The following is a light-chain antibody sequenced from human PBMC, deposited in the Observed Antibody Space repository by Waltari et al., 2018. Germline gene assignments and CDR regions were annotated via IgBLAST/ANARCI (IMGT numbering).Light chain of an antibody. Sequence: QSALTQPRSVSGSPGQSVTISCTGTSSAVGGYNHFSWYQQHPGKAPKLMIYDVNKRPSGVPDRFSGSKSGNTASLTISGLQAEDEADYSCCSYTGSYTYVVFGGGTKLTVL. V-gene: IGLV2-11*01. CDR3: CSYTGSYTYVV. CDR2: DVN. CDR1: SSAVGGYNH. J-gene: IGLJ2*01.